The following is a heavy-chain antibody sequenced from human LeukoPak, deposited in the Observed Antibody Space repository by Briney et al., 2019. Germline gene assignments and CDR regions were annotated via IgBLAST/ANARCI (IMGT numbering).Heavy chain of an antibody. D-gene: IGHD2-15*01. CDR3: ARDGPRSGPTRDAFDI. J-gene: IGHJ3*02. V-gene: IGHV4-59*11. CDR1: GGSISSHY. Sequence: PSETLSLTCTVSGGSISSHYWSWIRQPPGKGLEWIGYIYYSGSTNYNPSLKSRVTISVDTSKNQFSPKLSSVTAAATAVYYCARDGPRSGPTRDAFDIWGQGTMVTVSS. CDR2: IYYSGST.